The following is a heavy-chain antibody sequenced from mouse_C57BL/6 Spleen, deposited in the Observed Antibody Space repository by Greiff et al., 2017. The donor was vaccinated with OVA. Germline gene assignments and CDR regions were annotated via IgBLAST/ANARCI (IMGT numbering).Heavy chain of an antibody. CDR2: IDPEDGET. CDR3: ARGDYDYDGEAWFAY. CDR1: GFNIKDYY. J-gene: IGHJ3*01. D-gene: IGHD2-4*01. V-gene: IGHV14-2*01. Sequence: LVESGAELVKPGASVKLSCTASGFNIKDYYMHWVKQRTEQGLEWIGRIDPEDGETKYAPKFQGKATITADTSSNTAYLQLSSLTSEDTAVYYCARGDYDYDGEAWFAYWGQGTLVTVSA.